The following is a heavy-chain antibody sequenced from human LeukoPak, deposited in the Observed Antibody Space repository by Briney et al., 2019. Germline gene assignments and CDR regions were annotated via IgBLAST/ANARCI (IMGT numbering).Heavy chain of an antibody. J-gene: IGHJ6*02. CDR1: GSSIGSYY. Sequence: SETLSLTCAVSGSSIGSYYWSWLRQPPGRGLEWIGYIYYSGTTNYNPSLKSRVTISVDTSKNQFSLKLTSVTAADTAIYYCAREDPQTTVPEGLDVWGPGTTVTVSS. V-gene: IGHV4-59*01. CDR2: IYYSGTT. CDR3: AREDPQTTVPEGLDV. D-gene: IGHD4-17*01.